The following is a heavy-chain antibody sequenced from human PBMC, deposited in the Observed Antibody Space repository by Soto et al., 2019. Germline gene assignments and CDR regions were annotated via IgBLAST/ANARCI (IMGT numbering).Heavy chain of an antibody. Sequence: QVQLVESGGGVVQPGRSLRLSCAASGFTFSSYGMHWVRQAPGKGLEWVAVISYDGSNKYYADSVKGRFTISRDNSKNTLYLQMNSLRADDTAVYYCAKCQTGDYGDYVSYYYYGMDVWGQGTTVTVSS. CDR3: AKCQTGDYGDYVSYYYYGMDV. D-gene: IGHD4-17*01. J-gene: IGHJ6*02. V-gene: IGHV3-30*18. CDR2: ISYDGSNK. CDR1: GFTFSSYG.